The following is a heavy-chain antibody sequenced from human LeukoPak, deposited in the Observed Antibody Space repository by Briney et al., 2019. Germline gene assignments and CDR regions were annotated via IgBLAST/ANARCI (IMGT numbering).Heavy chain of an antibody. J-gene: IGHJ6*04. CDR3: ARDQNYYGSGSYAPYYYYGMDV. Sequence: GGSLRLSCAASGFTFSSYWMRWVRHAPGKGLVWVSRINSDGSSTSYADSVKGRFTISRDNAKNTLYLQMNSLRAEDTAVYYCARDQNYYGSGSYAPYYYYGMDVWGKGTTVTVSS. V-gene: IGHV3-74*01. D-gene: IGHD3-10*01. CDR1: GFTFSSYW. CDR2: INSDGSST.